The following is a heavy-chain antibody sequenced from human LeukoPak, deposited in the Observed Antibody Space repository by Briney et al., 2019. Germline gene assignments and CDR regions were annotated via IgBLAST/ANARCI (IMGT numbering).Heavy chain of an antibody. CDR1: DYTISMGYN. CDR2: ISHRGNT. V-gene: IGHV4-38-2*02. J-gene: IGHJ4*02. D-gene: IGHD2-8*01. CDR3: AREFIMVAPFGY. Sequence: SEPLSLTCSVSDYTISMGYNWGWIRQPPGKGLEWIGSISHRGNTYYNPSLESRVTISVDVSKNQFSLELNSVTAADTAVYFCAREFIMVAPFGYWGQGTLVTVSS.